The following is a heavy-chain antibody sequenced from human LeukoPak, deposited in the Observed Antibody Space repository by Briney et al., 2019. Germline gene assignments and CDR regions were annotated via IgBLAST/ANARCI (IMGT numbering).Heavy chain of an antibody. CDR1: GLNCSNEA. V-gene: IGHV3-23*01. CDR3: ARDRRVGRHFHYYYYMDV. CDR2: ISGSGGTT. J-gene: IGHJ6*03. D-gene: IGHD3-3*02. Sequence: PGGSMRLSCAASGLNCSNEAMSWVRQAPGKELEWVSAISGSGGTTYYADSVKGRFTISRDNSKNTLYLQMNSLRAEDTAVYYCARDRRVGRHFHYYYYMDVWGKGTTVTVSS.